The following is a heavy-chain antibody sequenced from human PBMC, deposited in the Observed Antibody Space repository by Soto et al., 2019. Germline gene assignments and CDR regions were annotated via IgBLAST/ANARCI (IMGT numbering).Heavy chain of an antibody. CDR2: IYYSGST. CDR1: GGSISNYY. D-gene: IGHD1-26*01. J-gene: IGHJ4*02. Sequence: SETMSLTCTVSGGSISNYYWGWIRKPTGKGLEWIGYIYYSGSTYYNPSLKSRVTISVDTSKNQFSLKLSSVTAADTAVYYCARLMDYSGSYYLTVYFDYWGQGTLVTVSS. V-gene: IGHV4-59*08. CDR3: ARLMDYSGSYYLTVYFDY.